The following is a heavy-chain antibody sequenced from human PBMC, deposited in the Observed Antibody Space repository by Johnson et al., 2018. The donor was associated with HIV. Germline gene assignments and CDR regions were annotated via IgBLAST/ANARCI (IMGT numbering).Heavy chain of an antibody. CDR1: EFTYSDFY. CDR2: ISATGITL. Sequence: QMQLVESGGGLVKPGGSLRLSCAASEFTYSDFYINWIRQPPGKGLEWVSSISATGITLYYADSVKGRFTISTDNAKNSLYLQMNSLRPEDTAVYYCARDFGYSSGWYRDDAFDIWGQGTMVTVSS. J-gene: IGHJ3*02. V-gene: IGHV3-11*04. D-gene: IGHD6-19*01. CDR3: ARDFGYSSGWYRDDAFDI.